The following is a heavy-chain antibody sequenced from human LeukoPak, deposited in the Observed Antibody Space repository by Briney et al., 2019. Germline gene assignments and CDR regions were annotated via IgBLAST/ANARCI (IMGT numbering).Heavy chain of an antibody. Sequence: GGSLRLSCAASGFTFSSYNMNWVRQAPGKGLEWVSSISSSSSYIYYADSVKGRFTISRDNAKNSLYLQMNSLRAEDTAVYYCARDKGYSGSHFDYWGQGTLVTVSS. CDR2: ISSSSSYI. CDR1: GFTFSSYN. D-gene: IGHD1-26*01. CDR3: ARDKGYSGSHFDY. V-gene: IGHV3-21*01. J-gene: IGHJ4*02.